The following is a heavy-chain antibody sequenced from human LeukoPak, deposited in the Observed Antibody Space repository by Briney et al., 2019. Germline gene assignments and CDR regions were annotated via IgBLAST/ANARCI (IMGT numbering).Heavy chain of an antibody. CDR2: ISRSGDTI. CDR1: GFTFSRYE. Sequence: GGSLRLSCAASGFTFSRYEMNWVRQAPGKGLEWVSYISRSGDTIYFADSVKGRFTISRDNAKNSLYLQMSSLRAEDTTVYYCARDYASDYWGQGTLVTVSS. V-gene: IGHV3-48*03. CDR3: ARDYASDY. J-gene: IGHJ4*02. D-gene: IGHD3-10*01.